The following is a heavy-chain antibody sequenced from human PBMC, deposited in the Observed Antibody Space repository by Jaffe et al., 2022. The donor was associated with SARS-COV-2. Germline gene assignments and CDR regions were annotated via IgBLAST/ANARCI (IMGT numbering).Heavy chain of an antibody. CDR2: ISGSGGST. D-gene: IGHD3-3*01. Sequence: EVQLLESGGGLVEPGGSLRLSCAASGFSFSSYAMSWVRQAPGKGLEWVSGISGSGGSTYYADSVKGRFTISRDNSKNTLYLQMYSLRAEDTAVYYCAKDDLVTIFGEGDDYYYGMDVWGQGTTVTVSS. CDR1: GFSFSSYA. CDR3: AKDDLVTIFGEGDDYYYGMDV. J-gene: IGHJ6*02. V-gene: IGHV3-23*01.